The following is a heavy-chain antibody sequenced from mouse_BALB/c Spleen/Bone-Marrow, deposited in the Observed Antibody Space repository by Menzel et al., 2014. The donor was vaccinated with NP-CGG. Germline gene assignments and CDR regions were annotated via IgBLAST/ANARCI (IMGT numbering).Heavy chain of an antibody. CDR2: ILPGSGTT. CDR3: ASPSTDEEY. J-gene: IGHJ2*01. CDR1: GYTFTTYW. V-gene: IGHV1-9*01. D-gene: IGHD1-1*01. Sequence: QVQLQQSGAELMKPGASVKISCKATGYTFTTYWIEWVKQRPGHGLEWIGEILPGSGTTNYKEKFRGKATFTADTSSNTAYMKLSSLTSEDSAFYYCASPSTDEEYWGQGTTLTVSS.